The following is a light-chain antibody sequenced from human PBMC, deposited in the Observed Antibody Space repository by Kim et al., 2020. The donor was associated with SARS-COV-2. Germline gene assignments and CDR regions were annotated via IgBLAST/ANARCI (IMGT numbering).Light chain of an antibody. CDR2: GAS. V-gene: IGKV3-15*01. Sequence: PGERAAPSCRASQSVRRTLAWYQQKPGQAPRLLIYGASTRAAGIPARFSGSGSGTEFTLSISSLQSEDSAVYYCQQYNDRPPMYTFGQGTKLEI. J-gene: IGKJ2*01. CDR3: QQYNDRPPMYT. CDR1: QSVRRT.